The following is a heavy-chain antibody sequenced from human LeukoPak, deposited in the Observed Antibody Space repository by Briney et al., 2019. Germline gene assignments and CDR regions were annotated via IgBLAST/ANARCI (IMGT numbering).Heavy chain of an antibody. CDR3: ARRYCSGGSCYLTSIDFDY. J-gene: IGHJ4*02. D-gene: IGHD2-15*01. V-gene: IGHV4-39*01. CDR1: GGSISSSSYY. Sequence: SETLSLTCTVSGGSISSSSYYWGWIRQPPGKGLEWIGSIYYSGSTYYDPSLKSRVTISVDTSKDQFSLKLSSVTAADTAVYYCARRYCSGGSCYLTSIDFDYWGQGTLVTVSS. CDR2: IYYSGST.